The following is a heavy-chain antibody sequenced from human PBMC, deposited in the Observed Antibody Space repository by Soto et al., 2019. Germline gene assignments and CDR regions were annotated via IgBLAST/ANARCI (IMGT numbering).Heavy chain of an antibody. CDR1: GGPISSYY. J-gene: IGHJ3*02. Sequence: SETLSLTCTVSGGPISSYYWSWIRQPPGKGLEGIGYIYYSGSTNYNPSLKSRVTISVDTSKNRFSLKLSSVTAADTAVYYCARDDYYDSSATNSAFDIWGQGTMVTVSS. CDR3: ARDDYYDSSATNSAFDI. V-gene: IGHV4-59*01. D-gene: IGHD3-22*01. CDR2: IYYSGST.